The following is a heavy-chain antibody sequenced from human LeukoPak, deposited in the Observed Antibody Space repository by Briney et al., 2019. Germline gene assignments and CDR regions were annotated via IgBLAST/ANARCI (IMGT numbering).Heavy chain of an antibody. CDR2: ISYDGSNK. Sequence: GGSLRLSCAASGFTFSSYGMHWVRQAPGKGLEWVAVISYDGSNKYYADSVKGRFTISRDNSKNTLYLQMNSLRAEDTAVYYCAKGHSSGWSFDYWGQGTLVTVSS. J-gene: IGHJ4*02. D-gene: IGHD6-19*01. CDR1: GFTFSSYG. V-gene: IGHV3-30*18. CDR3: AKGHSSGWSFDY.